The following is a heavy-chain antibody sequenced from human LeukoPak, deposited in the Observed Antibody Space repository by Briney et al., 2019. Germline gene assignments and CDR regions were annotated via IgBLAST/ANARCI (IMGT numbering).Heavy chain of an antibody. Sequence: SETLSLTCAVYGGSFSGYYWSWIRQPPGKGLEWIGEINHSGSTNYNPSLKSRVTISVDTSKNQFSLKLSSVTAADTAVYYCARVPAYYYDSSGYNNYWGQETLVTVSS. CDR1: GGSFSGYY. J-gene: IGHJ4*02. CDR2: INHSGST. CDR3: ARVPAYYYDSSGYNNY. D-gene: IGHD3-22*01. V-gene: IGHV4-34*01.